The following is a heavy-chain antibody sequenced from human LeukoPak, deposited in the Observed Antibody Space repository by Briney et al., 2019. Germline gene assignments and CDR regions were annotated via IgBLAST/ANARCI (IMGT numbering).Heavy chain of an antibody. CDR2: VSDDGTIT. V-gene: IGHV3-30*18. J-gene: IGHJ4*02. CDR1: GFTFRRHG. CDR3: TKESGSGSRYSFDY. D-gene: IGHD1-26*01. Sequence: RGSLRLSCEASGFTFRRHGMHWVRQAPGQGLEWVAVVSDDGTITYYADSVKGRFTISRDNSKNALFLQMSSLRGEDTAVYYCTKESGSGSRYSFDYWGRGTPVTVSS.